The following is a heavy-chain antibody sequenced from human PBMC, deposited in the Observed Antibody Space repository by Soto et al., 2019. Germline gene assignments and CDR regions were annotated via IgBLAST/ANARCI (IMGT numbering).Heavy chain of an antibody. CDR1: GFDFTAAW. V-gene: IGHV3-15*07. Sequence: QLVESGGGLVTPGKSVTLSCVGSGFDFTAAWMHWVRQAPGTGLEWVGRIKSRGSGGTTDYSAPVRGRFTISRDDSKDTVYLQMSSLKTEDTAVYFCAKQRGPSGPSYYGLEVWGQGSTVTVTS. D-gene: IGHD1-1*01. CDR3: AKQRGPSGPSYYGLEV. J-gene: IGHJ6*01. CDR2: IKSRGSGGTT.